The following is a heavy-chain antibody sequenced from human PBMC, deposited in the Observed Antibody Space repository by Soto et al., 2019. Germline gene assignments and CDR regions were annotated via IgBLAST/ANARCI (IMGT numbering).Heavy chain of an antibody. D-gene: IGHD3-3*01. CDR3: ARGTGVLITGNGLDI. Sequence: SRTLSLTCALSGVTVPTNSATWNWISHSPSRGHGLQGRRYYRYKWYNEYGRSLQSRMTINADTSKNQFSLQLTSVTPEDTAVYFCARGTGVLITGNGLDIWGQGTTVTVSS. V-gene: IGHV6-1*01. J-gene: IGHJ6*02. CDR1: GVTVPTNSAT. CDR2: RYYRYKWYN.